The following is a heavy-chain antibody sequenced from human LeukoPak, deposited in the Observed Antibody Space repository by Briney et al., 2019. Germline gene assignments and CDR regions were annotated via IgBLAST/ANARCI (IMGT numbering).Heavy chain of an antibody. J-gene: IGHJ4*02. D-gene: IGHD3-22*01. Sequence: SETLSLTCTVSGGSISSSSYDWGWIRQPPGKGLEWIRSIYYRGRNYYNPSITSRVTISVDTSKNQFSLKLSSVTAADTAVYYCARDYYYDSSGSSLWGQGTLVTVSS. CDR2: IYYRGRN. CDR3: ARDYYYDSSGSSL. V-gene: IGHV4-39*07. CDR1: GGSISSSSYD.